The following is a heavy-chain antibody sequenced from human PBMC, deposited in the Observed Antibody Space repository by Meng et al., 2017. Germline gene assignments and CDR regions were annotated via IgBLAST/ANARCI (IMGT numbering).Heavy chain of an antibody. CDR2: IYICGST. D-gene: IGHD4-17*01. J-gene: IGHJ4*02. V-gene: IGHV3-53*01. CDR3: ASAVTRYYFDY. CDR1: VFRVSSDY. Sequence: VLLGQSGAGLVKPARPLSLTCAVSVFRVSSDYMSVVRLAPSQGLDLDSVIYICGSTDYADSVKVRFTISIDNSTNTLDLQMTSLSAEDTAVYYCASAVTRYYFDYWGQGTLVTVSS.